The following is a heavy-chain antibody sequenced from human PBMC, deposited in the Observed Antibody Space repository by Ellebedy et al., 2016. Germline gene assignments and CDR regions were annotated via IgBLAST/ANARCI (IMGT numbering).Heavy chain of an antibody. J-gene: IGHJ4*02. D-gene: IGHD5-24*01. CDR3: ARGGKGWPFDY. CDR2: ISSSSSYI. CDR1: GFTFSSYS. Sequence: GESLKISCAASGFTFSSYSMNWVRQAPGKGLEWVSSISSSSSYIYYADSVKGRFTISRDNAKNSLYLQMNSLRAEDTAVYYCARGGKGWPFDYWGQGTLVTVSS. V-gene: IGHV3-21*01.